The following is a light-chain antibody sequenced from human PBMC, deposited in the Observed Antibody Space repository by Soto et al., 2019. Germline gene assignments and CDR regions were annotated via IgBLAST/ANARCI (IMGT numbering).Light chain of an antibody. V-gene: IGKV3-20*01. Sequence: EIVLTQSPGTLSLSPGERATLSCRASQTVSSNNLAWYQQKPGQAPRLLIYGASTRATGIPGKFSGTGSGTDFTLTITRLEPEDFAVYYCQQYGSSPRTFGQGTKVEV. J-gene: IGKJ1*01. CDR3: QQYGSSPRT. CDR1: QTVSSNN. CDR2: GAS.